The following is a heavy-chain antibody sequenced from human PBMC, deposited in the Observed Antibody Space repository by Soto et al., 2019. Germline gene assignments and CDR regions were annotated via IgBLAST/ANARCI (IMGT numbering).Heavy chain of an antibody. CDR1: GFTFSSYA. CDR3: AKGGSSSWYRGFWFDP. V-gene: IGHV3-23*01. J-gene: IGHJ5*02. Sequence: GGSLRLSCAASGFTFSSYAMSWVRQAPGKGLEWVSAISGSGGSTYYADSVKGRFTISRDNSKNTLYLQMNSLRAEDTAVYYCAKGGSSSWYRGFWFDPWGQGTLVTVSS. D-gene: IGHD6-13*01. CDR2: ISGSGGST.